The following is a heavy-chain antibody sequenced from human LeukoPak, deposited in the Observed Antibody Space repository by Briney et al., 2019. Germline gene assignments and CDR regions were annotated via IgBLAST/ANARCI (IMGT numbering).Heavy chain of an antibody. D-gene: IGHD1-26*01. J-gene: IGHJ4*02. CDR1: GGSISGGNYC. CDR2: IYTSGST. Sequence: SQTLSLTCTVSGGSISGGNYCWSWIRQPAGKGLQWIGHIYTSGSTNYNPSLKSRVTISGDTSKNQFSLKLSSVTAAETAVYYCARNRVVGAPNFDYWGQGTLVTVLS. V-gene: IGHV4-61*09. CDR3: ARNRVVGAPNFDY.